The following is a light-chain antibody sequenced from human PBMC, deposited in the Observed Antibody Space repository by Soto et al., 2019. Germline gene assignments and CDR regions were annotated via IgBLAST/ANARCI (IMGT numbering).Light chain of an antibody. J-gene: IGLJ2*01. CDR1: ISDVGGYNY. V-gene: IGLV2-14*01. Sequence: QSALTQPASVSGSHGQSITISCTGTISDVGGYNYVSWYQQHPGKAPKLMIYDVSNRPSGVSNRFSGSKSGNTASLTISGLQAEDEADYYCSSYTSSSSYVVFGGGTKLTVL. CDR2: DVS. CDR3: SSYTSSSSYVV.